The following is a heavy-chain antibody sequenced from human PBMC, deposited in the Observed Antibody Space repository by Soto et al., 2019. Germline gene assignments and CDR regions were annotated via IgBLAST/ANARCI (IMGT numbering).Heavy chain of an antibody. Sequence: QVQLVQSGAEVKKPGSSVKVSCKASGGTFSSYPISWVRQAPGQGLEWMGRIIPILNIANYAQKFQGRVTLTADKSTNTAYMELSSLSSEDTAVHYFARPRAATDSLYWFDPWGQGTLVTVSS. CDR2: IIPILNIA. CDR1: GGTFSSYP. D-gene: IGHD2-21*01. J-gene: IGHJ5*02. V-gene: IGHV1-69*02. CDR3: ARPRAATDSLYWFDP.